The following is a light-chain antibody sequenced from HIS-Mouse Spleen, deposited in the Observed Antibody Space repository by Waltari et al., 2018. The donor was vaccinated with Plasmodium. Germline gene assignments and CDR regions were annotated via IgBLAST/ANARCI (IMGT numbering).Light chain of an antibody. V-gene: IGKV1-33*01. CDR3: QQYDNLPYT. CDR1: QDISNY. J-gene: IGKJ2*01. Sequence: DIQMTQSPSSLSASVGDRVTITCQASQDISNYLNWYQQKPGKAPKLLNYDASNLETGVPSRFIGSGSGTDFTFTISSLQPEHIATYYCQQYDNLPYTFGQGTKLEIK. CDR2: DAS.